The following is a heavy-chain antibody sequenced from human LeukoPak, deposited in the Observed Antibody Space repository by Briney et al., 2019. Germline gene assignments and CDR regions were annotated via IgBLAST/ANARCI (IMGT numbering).Heavy chain of an antibody. V-gene: IGHV3-30*04. D-gene: IGHD5-12*01. CDR1: GFTFTGLTFSGSA. CDR3: AREGASNGYHYGMDV. J-gene: IGHJ6*02. Sequence: GTSLRLSCVASGFTFTGLTFSGSAMHWVRQAPGKGLEWVALISFGGSPTYYADSVRGRFTISRDNSKNTLFLQMSSLKAEDTAVYYCAREGASNGYHYGMDVWGQGTTVSVSS. CDR2: ISFGGSPT.